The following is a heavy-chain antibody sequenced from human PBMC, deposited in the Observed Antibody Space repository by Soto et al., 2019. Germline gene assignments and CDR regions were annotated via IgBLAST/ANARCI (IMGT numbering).Heavy chain of an antibody. J-gene: IGHJ4*02. V-gene: IGHV3-30*18. D-gene: IGHD6-13*01. CDR2: ISYEGSNK. CDR1: GFTFSSYG. CDR3: AKRRIAAAGPLQPFDY. Sequence: QVQLVESGGGVVQPGRSLRLSCAASGFTFSSYGMHWVRQAPGKGLEWVAVISYEGSNKYYADSVKGRFTISRDNSKNTLYLQMNSLRAEETAVYYCAKRRIAAAGPLQPFDYWGKETLVTVSS.